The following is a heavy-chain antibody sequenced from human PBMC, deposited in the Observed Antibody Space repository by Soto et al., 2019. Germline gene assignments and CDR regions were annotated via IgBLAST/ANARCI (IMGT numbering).Heavy chain of an antibody. V-gene: IGHV3-21*01. CDR2: ISSSSSYI. CDR1: GFTFSSYS. D-gene: IGHD2-2*01. J-gene: IGHJ6*02. Sequence: EVQLVESGGGLVKPGGSLRLSCAASGFTFSSYSMNWVRQAPGKGLEWVSSISSSSSYIYYADSVKGRFTISRDNAKNSLYLQMNSLRAEDTAVYYCARSYCISTSCYPRNGMDVWGQGTTVTVSS. CDR3: ARSYCISTSCYPRNGMDV.